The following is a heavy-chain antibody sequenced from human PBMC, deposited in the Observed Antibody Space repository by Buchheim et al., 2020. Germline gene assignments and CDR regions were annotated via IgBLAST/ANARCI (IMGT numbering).Heavy chain of an antibody. D-gene: IGHD2-2*01. J-gene: IGHJ6*02. CDR1: GFTFSDYY. V-gene: IGHV3-11*01. Sequence: QVQLVESGGGLVKPGGSLRLSCAASGFTFSDYYMSWIRQPPGKGLEWVSYIDSSGSTIYYADSVKGRFTISRDNAKNSLYLQMNSLRAEDTAVYYCARDKGVPAAMRPLGNYYYYGMDVWGQGTT. CDR2: IDSSGSTI. CDR3: ARDKGVPAAMRPLGNYYYYGMDV.